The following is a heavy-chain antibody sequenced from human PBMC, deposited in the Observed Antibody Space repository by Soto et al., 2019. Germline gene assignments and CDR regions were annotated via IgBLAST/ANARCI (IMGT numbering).Heavy chain of an antibody. V-gene: IGHV3-66*01. CDR1: GFSVSDNY. Sequence: EVQLVESGGGVVQPGGSLRLSCAASGFSVSDNYMSCFRQAPGEGLEWISVIYSSGDTYYADSVKGRLTISRDNSRNTLYRQINDRRVEYTAIYYCARDPGYGRGVSCEPWGQGIQVTGSS. J-gene: IGHJ5*02. CDR2: IYSSGDT. CDR3: ARDPGYGRGVSCEP. D-gene: IGHD2-8*01.